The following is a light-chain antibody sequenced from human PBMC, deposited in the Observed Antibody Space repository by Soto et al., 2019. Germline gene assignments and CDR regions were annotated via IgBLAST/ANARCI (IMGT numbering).Light chain of an antibody. CDR2: WAS. J-gene: IGKJ2*01. V-gene: IGKV4-1*01. CDR1: QSVLYSSNNKNY. CDR3: QQYESTPPT. Sequence: DIVMTQSPDSLAVSLGERATINCKSSQSVLYSSNNKNYLAWYQQRPGQPPTLLIYWASTRESGVPDRFSGSGCGTDFTLTITSLQAEDVAVYYCQQYESTPPTFGQGTKLEIK.